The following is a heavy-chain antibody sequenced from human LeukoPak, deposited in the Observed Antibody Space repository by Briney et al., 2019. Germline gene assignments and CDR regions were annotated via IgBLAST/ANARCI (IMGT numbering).Heavy chain of an antibody. CDR3: ASGYSYGYFDY. CDR1: GYTFTSYY. Sequence: APVKVSCKASGYTFTSYYMHWVRQAPGQGLEWMGIINPSGGSTSYAQKFQGRVTMTRDTSTSTAYMELSSLRSEDTAVYYCASGYSYGYFDYWGQGTLVTVSS. J-gene: IGHJ4*02. CDR2: INPSGGST. V-gene: IGHV1-46*01. D-gene: IGHD5-18*01.